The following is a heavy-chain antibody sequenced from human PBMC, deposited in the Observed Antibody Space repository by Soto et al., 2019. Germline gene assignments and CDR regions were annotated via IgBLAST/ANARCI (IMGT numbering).Heavy chain of an antibody. D-gene: IGHD2-2*01. CDR1: GGTFSSYA. CDR2: IIPIFGTA. V-gene: IGHV1-69*01. Sequence: QVQLVQSGAEVKKSGSSVKVSCKASGGTFSSYAISWVRQAPGQGLEWMGGIIPIFGTANYAQKFQGRVTITADESTSTAYMELSSLRSEDTAVYYCARGYCSSTSCYNWFDPWGQGTLVTVSS. CDR3: ARGYCSSTSCYNWFDP. J-gene: IGHJ5*02.